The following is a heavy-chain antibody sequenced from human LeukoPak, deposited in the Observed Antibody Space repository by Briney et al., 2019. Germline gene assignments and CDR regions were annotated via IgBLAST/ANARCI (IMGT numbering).Heavy chain of an antibody. CDR2: ISSSSSYI. CDR1: GFTFSSYA. Sequence: PGGSLRLSCAASGFTFSSYAMSWVRQAPGKGLEWVSSISSSSSYIYYADSVKGRFTISRDNAKNSLYLQMNSLRAEDTAVYHCARDGYSSSSGAFDIWGQGTMVTVSS. CDR3: ARDGYSSSSGAFDI. V-gene: IGHV3-21*01. J-gene: IGHJ3*02. D-gene: IGHD6-6*01.